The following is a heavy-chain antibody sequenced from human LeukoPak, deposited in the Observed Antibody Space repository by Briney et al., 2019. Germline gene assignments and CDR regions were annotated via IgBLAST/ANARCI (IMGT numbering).Heavy chain of an antibody. CDR1: GFTFNTYT. Sequence: GGSLRLSCAASGFTFNTYTMNWVRQAPGKGLEWVSYISGSSGIIDYADSVRGRFTISRDNAKNSLYLQMNSLRAEDTAIYYCAKLDFDYWGQGTLVTVSS. CDR2: ISGSSGII. J-gene: IGHJ4*02. V-gene: IGHV3-48*01. CDR3: AKLDFDY.